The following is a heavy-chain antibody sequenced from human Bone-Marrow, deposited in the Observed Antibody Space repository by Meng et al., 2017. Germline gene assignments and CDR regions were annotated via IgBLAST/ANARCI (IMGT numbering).Heavy chain of an antibody. Sequence: QVQLQESGSGLVKPSGTLSRTCTVSGDSIRSVIWWSWVRQPPGKGLEWIGEVYHRGDTNYNPSLKSRVDISVDKSKDQFYLSLFSVTAADTAVYYCGRDQGRELINHWGQGTLVTVSS. CDR2: VYHRGDT. CDR3: GRDQGRELINH. D-gene: IGHD1-7*01. CDR1: GDSIRSVIW. J-gene: IGHJ4*02. V-gene: IGHV4-4*02.